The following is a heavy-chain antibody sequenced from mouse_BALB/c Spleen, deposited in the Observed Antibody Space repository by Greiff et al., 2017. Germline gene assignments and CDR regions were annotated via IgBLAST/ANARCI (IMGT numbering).Heavy chain of an antibody. Sequence: QVHVKQSGPGLVAPSQSLSITCTVSGFSLTSYGVHWVRQPPGKGLEWLGVIWAGGSTNYNSALMSRLSISKDNSKSQVFLKMNSLQTDDTAMYYCARTVVAKQDAMDYWGQGTSVTVSS. V-gene: IGHV2-9*02. D-gene: IGHD1-1*01. CDR3: ARTVVAKQDAMDY. CDR2: IWAGGST. J-gene: IGHJ4*01. CDR1: GFSLTSYG.